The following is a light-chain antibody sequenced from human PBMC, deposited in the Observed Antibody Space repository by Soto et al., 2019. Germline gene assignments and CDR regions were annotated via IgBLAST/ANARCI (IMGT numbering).Light chain of an antibody. CDR2: DVN. V-gene: IGLV2-14*01. J-gene: IGLJ2*01. CDR3: SSYTGSNSLVV. CDR1: SSDVGAYNY. Sequence: QSALTQPASVSGSPGQSIAISCTGTSSDVGAYNYVSWYQQHPGKVPKLIIFDVNNRPSGVSSRFSGSKSGNTASLTISGLRAEDEADYYCSSYTGSNSLVVFGGGTKLTVL.